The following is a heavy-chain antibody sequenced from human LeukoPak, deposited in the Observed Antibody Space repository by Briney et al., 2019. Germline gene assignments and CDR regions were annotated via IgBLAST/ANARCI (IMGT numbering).Heavy chain of an antibody. J-gene: IGHJ4*02. CDR1: GYSISSGYY. V-gene: IGHV4-38-2*02. D-gene: IGHD3-10*01. CDR3: ARVPDDYGSGSYPDY. Sequence: PSETLSLTCTVSGYSISSGYYWGWIRQPPGKGLEWIGSIYHSGSTYYNPSLKSRVTISVDTSKNQFSLKLSSVTAADTAVYYCARVPDDYGSGSYPDYWGQGTLVTVSS. CDR2: IYHSGST.